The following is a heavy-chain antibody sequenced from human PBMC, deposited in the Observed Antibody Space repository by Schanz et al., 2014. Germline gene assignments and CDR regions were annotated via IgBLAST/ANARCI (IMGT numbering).Heavy chain of an antibody. CDR3: ARPALWCGDNCFDP. D-gene: IGHD3-10*01. J-gene: IGHJ5*02. V-gene: IGHV3-74*02. CDR2: IKSDGSST. CDR1: GFTFSSYW. Sequence: EVQLLESGGGLVQPGGSLRLSCAASGFTFSSYWMHWVRQVPGKGLVWVSRIKSDGSSTSYADSVKGRFTISRDNAKNTLYLQMNSLRAEDTAVYYCARPALWCGDNCFDPWGQGTLVTVSS.